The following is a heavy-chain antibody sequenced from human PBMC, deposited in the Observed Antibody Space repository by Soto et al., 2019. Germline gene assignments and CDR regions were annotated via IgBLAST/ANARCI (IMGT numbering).Heavy chain of an antibody. J-gene: IGHJ3*02. D-gene: IGHD6-13*01. CDR3: ARGTIAAAGTRAYGFDI. V-gene: IGHV3-9*01. Sequence: GGSLRLSCAASGFTFDDYAMHWVRQAPGKGLEWVSGISWNSGSIGYADSVKGRFTISRDNAKNSLYLQMNSLRAEDTAVYYCARGTIAAAGTRAYGFDIWLQGTMVTVSS. CDR1: GFTFDDYA. CDR2: ISWNSGSI.